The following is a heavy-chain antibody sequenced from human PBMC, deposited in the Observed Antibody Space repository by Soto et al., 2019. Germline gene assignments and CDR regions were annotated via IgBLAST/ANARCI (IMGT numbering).Heavy chain of an antibody. V-gene: IGHV5-51*01. CDR3: ARHGKLSKNTNEFDY. CDR1: GYIFTDDL. Sequence: GESVKISCKVSGYIFTDDLIGWVRQMPGKGLESMGIIYPSDSDTRYSPSFQSQVTISVDRSISTAYLRWSSLKASDTAMYFCARHGKLSKNTNEFDYWGQGTLVTVSS. D-gene: IGHD1-1*01. CDR2: IYPSDSDT. J-gene: IGHJ4*02.